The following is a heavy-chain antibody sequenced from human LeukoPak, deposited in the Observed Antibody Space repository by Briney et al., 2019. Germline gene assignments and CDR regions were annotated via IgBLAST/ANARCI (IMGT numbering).Heavy chain of an antibody. CDR1: GFTFSSYS. CDR3: ARESEYSGSYYARGYFDY. CDR2: ISSSSSYI. D-gene: IGHD1-26*01. Sequence: PGGSLRLSCAASGFTFSSYSMNWVRQAPGKGLEWVSSISSSSSYIYYADSVKGRFTISRDNAKNSLYLQMNSLRAEDTAVYYCARESEYSGSYYARGYFDYWGQGTLVTVSS. V-gene: IGHV3-21*01. J-gene: IGHJ4*02.